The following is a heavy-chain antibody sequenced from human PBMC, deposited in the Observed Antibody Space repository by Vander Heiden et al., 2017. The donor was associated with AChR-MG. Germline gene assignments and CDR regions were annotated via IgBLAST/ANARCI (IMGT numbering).Heavy chain of an antibody. CDR2: INHSGST. Sequence: QVQLQQWGAGLLKPSETLSLTCAVYGGSFSGYYWSWIRQPPGKGLEWIGEINHSGSTNYNPSLKSRVTISVDTSKNQFSLKLSSVTAADTAVYYCARGRNSMAIFGVTTPKRRAFDIWGQGTMVTVSS. J-gene: IGHJ3*02. V-gene: IGHV4-34*01. D-gene: IGHD3-3*01. CDR3: ARGRNSMAIFGVTTPKRRAFDI. CDR1: GGSFSGYY.